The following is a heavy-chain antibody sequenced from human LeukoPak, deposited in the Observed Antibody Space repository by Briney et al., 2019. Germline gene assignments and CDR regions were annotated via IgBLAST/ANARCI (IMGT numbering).Heavy chain of an antibody. CDR3: ARSRMYYDSSGNDY. J-gene: IGHJ4*02. D-gene: IGHD3-22*01. CDR2: ISAHNGNT. V-gene: IGHV1-18*01. Sequence: ASVKVSCKASGYTFTSYDINWVRQAPGQGLEWMGWISAHNGNTNHAQKFQGRVTMTTDTSTSTAYMELRSLRSDDTAVYYCARSRMYYDSSGNDYWGQGTLVTVSS. CDR1: GYTFTSYD.